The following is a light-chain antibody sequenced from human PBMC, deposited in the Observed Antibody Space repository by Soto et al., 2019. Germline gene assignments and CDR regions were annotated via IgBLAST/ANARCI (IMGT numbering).Light chain of an antibody. J-gene: IGKJ2*01. CDR1: QSISVY. V-gene: IGKV1-5*01. Sequence: DIQMTQSPSTLSASVGDRVTITCRASQSISVYLAWYQQRPREAPKLLIYGASSLESGDPSRFSGSESGTEFTLSISSLQPTDFATYYCHQYATSSPTFGQGTKLEI. CDR3: HQYATSSPT. CDR2: GAS.